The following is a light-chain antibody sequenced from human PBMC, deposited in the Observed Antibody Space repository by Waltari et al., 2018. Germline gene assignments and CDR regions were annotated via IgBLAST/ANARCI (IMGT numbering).Light chain of an antibody. CDR3: NSFTDSVTWV. V-gene: IGLV2-14*01. Sequence: QSALTQPASVSGSPGESITISCTGTSSDVGGHHPVSWSQHHPGKAPKLLVHEFNKRPSGVSNRFSGSKSGNTASLTISGLQAEDEADYYCNSFTDSVTWVFGGGTKLTVL. CDR2: EFN. CDR1: SSDVGGHHP. J-gene: IGLJ3*02.